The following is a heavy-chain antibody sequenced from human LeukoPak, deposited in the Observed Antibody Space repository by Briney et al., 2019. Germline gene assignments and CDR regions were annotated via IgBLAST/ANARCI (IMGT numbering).Heavy chain of an antibody. D-gene: IGHD6-13*01. CDR3: ATAIAEPMYYFDY. J-gene: IGHJ4*02. Sequence: SETLSLTCAVSGGSISSSNWWSWVRQPPGKGLEWIGEIYHSGSTNYNPSLKSRVTISVDQSKNQFSLKLSSVTAADTAVYYCATAIAEPMYYFDYWGQGTLVTVSS. CDR1: GGSISSSNW. CDR2: IYHSGST. V-gene: IGHV4-4*02.